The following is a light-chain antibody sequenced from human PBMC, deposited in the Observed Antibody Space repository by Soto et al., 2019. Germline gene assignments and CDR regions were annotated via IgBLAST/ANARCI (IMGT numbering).Light chain of an antibody. CDR3: QQYGGSPRT. CDR2: GAS. Sequence: EIVLTQSPGTLSLSPGEGATISCLASQSINSFLAWYQQRRGQAPRLLIHGASNRATGIPDRFSGSGSGTDFTLTSSRLEPEDFAVYYCQQYGGSPRTFGQGTKVDIK. V-gene: IGKV3-20*01. J-gene: IGKJ1*01. CDR1: QSINSF.